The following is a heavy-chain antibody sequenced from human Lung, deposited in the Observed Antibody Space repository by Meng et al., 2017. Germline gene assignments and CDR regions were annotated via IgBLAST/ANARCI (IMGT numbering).Heavy chain of an antibody. CDR2: INHSGST. CDR3: ARGPTTMAHDFDY. V-gene: IGHV4-34*05. J-gene: IGHJ4*02. CDR1: GGSVSDYY. D-gene: IGHD4-11*01. Sequence: QVHRQKWGAGLLQPWETLTLACVGTGGSVSDYYWGWIREPLGKGLEWIGEINHSGSTNYNPSLESRATISVATSKNNLSLKLSLVTAADSAVYSCARGPTTMAHDFDYWGQGTLVTVSS.